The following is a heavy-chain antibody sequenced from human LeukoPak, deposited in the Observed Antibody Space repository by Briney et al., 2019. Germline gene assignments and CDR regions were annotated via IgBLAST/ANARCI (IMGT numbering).Heavy chain of an antibody. Sequence: GGSLRLSCAASGFTFSSYAMSWVRQAPGKGLEWVSAISGSGGSTYYADSVKGRFTISRDNSENTLYLQMNSLRAEDTAVYYCAKDGYSSGWYDYWGQGTLVTVSS. D-gene: IGHD6-19*01. CDR2: ISGSGGST. J-gene: IGHJ4*02. V-gene: IGHV3-23*01. CDR1: GFTFSSYA. CDR3: AKDGYSSGWYDY.